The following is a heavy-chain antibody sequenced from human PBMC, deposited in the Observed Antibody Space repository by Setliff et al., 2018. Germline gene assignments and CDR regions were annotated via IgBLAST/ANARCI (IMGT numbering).Heavy chain of an antibody. V-gene: IGHV3-7*01. CDR3: ARIYYYDSSGYYHDAFDI. J-gene: IGHJ3*02. CDR2: IKQDGSEK. Sequence: PGGSLRLSCAAFGFTFSSYWMSWVRQAPGKGLEWVANIKQDGSEKYYVDSVKGRFTISRDNAKNSLYLQMNSLRAEDTAVYYCARIYYYDSSGYYHDAFDIWGQGTMVTVSS. CDR1: GFTFSSYW. D-gene: IGHD3-22*01.